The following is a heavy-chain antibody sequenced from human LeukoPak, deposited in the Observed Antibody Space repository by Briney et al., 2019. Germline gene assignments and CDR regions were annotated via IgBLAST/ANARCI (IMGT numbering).Heavy chain of an antibody. CDR3: ARSGDKGYCSTTSCYGFDY. CDR2: IYIGGTT. J-gene: IGHJ4*02. Sequence: PSDTLSLTCTVSGYSISSGYHWGWIRQPPGKGLGWIGSIYIGGTTFHNPSLKSRVTISLDTSKNQFSLGLSSVTAADTAVYHCARSGDKGYCSTTSCYGFDYWGQGILVTVSS. V-gene: IGHV4-38-2*02. CDR1: GYSISSGYH. D-gene: IGHD2-2*01.